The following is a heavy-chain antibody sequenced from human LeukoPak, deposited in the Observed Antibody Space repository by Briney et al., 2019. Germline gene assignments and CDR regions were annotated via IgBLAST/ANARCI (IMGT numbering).Heavy chain of an antibody. CDR2: IYYSGST. CDR3: ARGLYGGKTANWFDP. CDR1: GGSISSGSYY. V-gene: IGHV4-30-4*08. J-gene: IGHJ5*02. D-gene: IGHD4-23*01. Sequence: PSETLSLTCTVSGGSISSGSYYWSWIRQPPGKGLEWIGYIYYSGSTYYNPSLKSRVTISVDTSKNQFSLKLSSVTAADTAVYYCARGLYGGKTANWFDPWGQGTLVTVSS.